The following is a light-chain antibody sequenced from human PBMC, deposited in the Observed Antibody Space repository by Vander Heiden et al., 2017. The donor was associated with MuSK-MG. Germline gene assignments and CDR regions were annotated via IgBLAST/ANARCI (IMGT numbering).Light chain of an antibody. CDR3: QQSYSTPRT. V-gene: IGKV1-39*01. J-gene: IGKJ3*01. Sequence: DIQMTQSPSSLSASVGDRVTITCRASQSISSYLHWYQQKPGKAPKVLIYAASSLQSGVPSRFSGSGSGPDFTLTISSLQPEDFATYYCQQSYSTPRTFGPGTKVDI. CDR1: QSISSY. CDR2: AAS.